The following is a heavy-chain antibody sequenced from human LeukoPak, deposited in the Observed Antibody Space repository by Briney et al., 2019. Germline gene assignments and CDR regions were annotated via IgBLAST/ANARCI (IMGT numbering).Heavy chain of an antibody. V-gene: IGHV4-30-4*08. CDR1: GGSISSGDYY. CDR3: ARDSLEWYSFDY. D-gene: IGHD3-3*01. J-gene: IGHJ4*02. Sequence: TSETLSLTCTVSGGSISSGDYYWSWIRQPPGKGLEWIGYIYYSGSTYYNPSLKSRVTISVDTSKNQFSLKLSSVTAADTAVYYCARDSLEWYSFDYWGQGTLVTVSS. CDR2: IYYSGST.